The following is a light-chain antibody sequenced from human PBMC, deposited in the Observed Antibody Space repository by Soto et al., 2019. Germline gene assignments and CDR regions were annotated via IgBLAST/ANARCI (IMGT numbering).Light chain of an antibody. CDR1: QSISSW. Sequence: DIQMTQSPSTLSASVGDRVTITCRASQSISSWLAWYQQKPGKAPKLLIYDASSLESGVPSRFSGSGSGTEFTLTISSLQPDDSASYYCQQYKSYSWTFGQGTKVDI. J-gene: IGKJ1*01. CDR2: DAS. V-gene: IGKV1-5*01. CDR3: QQYKSYSWT.